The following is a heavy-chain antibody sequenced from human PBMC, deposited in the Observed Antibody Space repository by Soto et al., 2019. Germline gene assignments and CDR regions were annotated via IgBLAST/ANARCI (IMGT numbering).Heavy chain of an antibody. CDR3: ARGYSYGKYDS. V-gene: IGHV4-59*01. CDR2: VYYTGNT. Sequence: SETLSLTCVVSGGSISGYSCTWIRQPPGKGLEWIGYVYYTGNTNYNASLKSRVTISMEASKTQFSLRLTSVTAADTAVYYCARGYSYGKYDSWGQGTLVTVSS. D-gene: IGHD5-18*01. CDR1: GGSISGYS. J-gene: IGHJ4*02.